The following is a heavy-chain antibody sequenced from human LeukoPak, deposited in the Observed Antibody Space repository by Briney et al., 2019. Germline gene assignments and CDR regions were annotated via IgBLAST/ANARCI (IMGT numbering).Heavy chain of an antibody. CDR3: ARVDFGDSVFDY. CDR2: VNNDGSSP. Sequence: PGGSLRLSSSASGFAFSSHWMHWVRQAPGKGLMWVARVNNDGSSPNYADSVKGRFTISRDNAKSTLYLRMDGLRAEDTAVYYCARVDFGDSVFDYWGRGTLVTVSS. V-gene: IGHV3-74*01. CDR1: GFAFSSHW. D-gene: IGHD4-17*01. J-gene: IGHJ4*02.